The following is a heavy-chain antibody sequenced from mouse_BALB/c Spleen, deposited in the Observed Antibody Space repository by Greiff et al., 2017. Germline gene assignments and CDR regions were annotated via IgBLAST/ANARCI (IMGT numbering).Heavy chain of an antibody. J-gene: IGHJ3*01. D-gene: IGHD2-3*01. Sequence: VQRVESGPGLVAPSQSLSITCTVSGFSLTSYDISWIRQPPGKGLEWLGVIWTGGGTNYNSAFMSRLSISKDNSKSQVFLKMNSLQTDDTAIYYCVRDDGYGAYWGQGTLVTVSA. CDR3: VRDDGYGAY. CDR2: IWTGGGT. V-gene: IGHV2-9-2*01. CDR1: GFSLTSYD.